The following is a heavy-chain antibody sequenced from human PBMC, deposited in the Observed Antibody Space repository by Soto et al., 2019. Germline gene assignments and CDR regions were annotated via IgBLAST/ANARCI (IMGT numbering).Heavy chain of an antibody. Sequence: QVQLVQSGAEVKKPGASVKVSCKASGYTFTSYGISWVRQAPGQGLEWMGRISAYNGNTNYAQKLQGRVTMTTDTSTSTASMEVRSLRSDETAVYSCARVVGALLQWFDPWGQGTLVTVSS. D-gene: IGHD1-26*01. CDR3: ARVVGALLQWFDP. CDR1: GYTFTSYG. V-gene: IGHV1-18*01. J-gene: IGHJ5*02. CDR2: ISAYNGNT.